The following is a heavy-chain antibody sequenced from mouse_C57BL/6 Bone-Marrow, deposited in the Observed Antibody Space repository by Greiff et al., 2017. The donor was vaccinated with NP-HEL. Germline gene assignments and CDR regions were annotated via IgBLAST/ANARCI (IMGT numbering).Heavy chain of an antibody. CDR1: GYTFTSYW. Sequence: QVQLKQPGAELVKPGASVKVSCKASGYTFTSYWMHWVKQRPGQGLEWIGRIHPSDSDTNYNQKFKGKATLTVDKSSSTAYMQLSSLTSEDSAVYYCAIFLYYYGVGAMDYWGQGTSVTVSS. V-gene: IGHV1-74*01. CDR3: AIFLYYYGVGAMDY. J-gene: IGHJ4*01. D-gene: IGHD1-1*01. CDR2: IHPSDSDT.